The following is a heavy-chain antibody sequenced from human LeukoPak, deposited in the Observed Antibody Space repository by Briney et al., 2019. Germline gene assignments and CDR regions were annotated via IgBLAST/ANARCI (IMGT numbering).Heavy chain of an antibody. CDR2: IYTNGGT. CDR3: ARITFVVEGYGMDV. CDR1: GGSISSGSYY. J-gene: IGHJ6*02. V-gene: IGHV4-61*02. Sequence: PSQTLSLTCTLSGGSISSGSYYWSWIRQPVGKGLEWIGRIYTNGGTNYNPSLKSRVTISVDTSKNQFSLKLSSVTAADTAVYYCARITFVVEGYGMDVWGQGTTVTVSS. D-gene: IGHD2-21*01.